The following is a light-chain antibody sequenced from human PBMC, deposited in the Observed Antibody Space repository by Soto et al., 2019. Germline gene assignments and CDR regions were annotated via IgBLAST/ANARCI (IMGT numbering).Light chain of an antibody. CDR1: QSLLDPHGRSY. CDR2: VGS. Sequence: EIVMTQSPLSLSVTPGEPASISCKSSQSLLDPHGRSYVDWYLQKPGQSPQLLIYVGSNRASGVPDRISASASGTDFTLTISRVEADDVGVYYCMQALQTQWMFGRGTKVEIK. J-gene: IGKJ1*01. V-gene: IGKV2-28*01. CDR3: MQALQTQWM.